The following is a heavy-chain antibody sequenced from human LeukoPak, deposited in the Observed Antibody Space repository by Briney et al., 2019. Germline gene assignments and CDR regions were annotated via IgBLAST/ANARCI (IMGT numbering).Heavy chain of an antibody. CDR1: GYTFTSYG. CDR2: ISAYNGNT. CDR3: ARDEDQLPTSYYYYYYGMDV. Sequence: ASVKVSCKASGYTFTSYGISWVRQAPGQGLEWMGWISAYNGNTNYAQKLQGRVTMTTDTSTSTAYMELRSLRSDDTAVYYCARDEDQLPTSYYYYYYGMDVWGQGTTVTVFS. J-gene: IGHJ6*02. D-gene: IGHD2-2*01. V-gene: IGHV1-18*01.